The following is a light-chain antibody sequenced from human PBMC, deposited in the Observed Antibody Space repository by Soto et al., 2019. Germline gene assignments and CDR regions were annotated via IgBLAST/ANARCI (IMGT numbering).Light chain of an antibody. CDR1: SSNIGAGYD. CDR3: QSYDSSLRAWV. CDR2: GNT. Sequence: VLTQPPSVSGAPGQRVTISCTGGSSNIGAGYDVHWYHQFPGTAPKLLVYGNTNRPSGISDRFSASKSGSSASLAITGLQAEDEADYYCQSYDSSLRAWVFGGGTKLTVL. J-gene: IGLJ3*02. V-gene: IGLV1-40*01.